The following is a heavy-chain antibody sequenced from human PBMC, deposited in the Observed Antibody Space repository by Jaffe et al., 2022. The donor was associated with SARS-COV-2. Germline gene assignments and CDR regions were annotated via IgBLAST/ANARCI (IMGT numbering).Heavy chain of an antibody. CDR3: ARVQLPSTVSSGMDV. CDR2: ISYDGSNK. J-gene: IGHJ6*02. Sequence: QVQLVESGGGVVQPGRSLRLSCAASGFTFSSYAMHWVRQAPGKGLEWVAVISYDGSNKYYADSVKGRFTISRDNSKNTLYLQMNSLRAEDTAVYYCARVQLPSTVSSGMDVWGQGTTVTVSS. D-gene: IGHD4-4*01. V-gene: IGHV3-30-3*01. CDR1: GFTFSSYA.